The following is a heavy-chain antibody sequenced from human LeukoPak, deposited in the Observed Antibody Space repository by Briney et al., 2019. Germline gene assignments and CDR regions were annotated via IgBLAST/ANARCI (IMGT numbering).Heavy chain of an antibody. J-gene: IGHJ4*02. Sequence: ASVKVSCKASGYTFTGYYMHWVRQAPGQGLEWMGWINPNSGGTNYAQKFQGRVTMTRDTSISTAYMELSRLRSDDTAVYYRARDRSIVVVEGFDYWGQGTLVTVSS. V-gene: IGHV1-2*02. CDR2: INPNSGGT. CDR1: GYTFTGYY. CDR3: ARDRSIVVVEGFDY. D-gene: IGHD3-22*01.